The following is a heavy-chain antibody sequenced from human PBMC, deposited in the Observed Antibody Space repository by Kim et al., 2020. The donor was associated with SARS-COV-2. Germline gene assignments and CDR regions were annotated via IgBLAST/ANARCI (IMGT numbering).Heavy chain of an antibody. V-gene: IGHV3-33*08. D-gene: IGHD3-22*01. CDR1: GFTFSSYG. Sequence: GGSLRLSCAASGFTFSSYGMHWVRQAPGKGLEWVAVIWYDGSNKYYADSVKGRFTISRDNSKNTLYLQMNSLRAEDMAVYYCARDSYYYDSSGYYYSPWYYYGMDVWGQGTTVTVSS. CDR2: IWYDGSNK. CDR3: ARDSYYYDSSGYYYSPWYYYGMDV. J-gene: IGHJ6*02.